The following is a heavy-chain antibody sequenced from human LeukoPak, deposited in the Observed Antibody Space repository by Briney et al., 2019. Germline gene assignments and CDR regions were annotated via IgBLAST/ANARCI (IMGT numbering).Heavy chain of an antibody. J-gene: IGHJ4*02. CDR2: ISGSGGST. V-gene: IGHV3-23*01. D-gene: IGHD6-19*01. CDR1: GFTFSGYP. CDR3: AKGLGSGWYWSFGY. Sequence: PGKSLRLSCAASGFTFSGYPMHWVRQAPGKGLEWVSAISGSGGSTYYADSVKGRFTISRDNSKNTLYLQMNSLRAEDTAVYYCAKGLGSGWYWSFGYWGQGTLVTVSS.